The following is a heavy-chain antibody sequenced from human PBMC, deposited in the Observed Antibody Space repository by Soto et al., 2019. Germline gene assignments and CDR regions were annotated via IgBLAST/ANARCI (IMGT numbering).Heavy chain of an antibody. Sequence: SETLSLTCTVACGSIDSDHSYWMWLSQPPGKGLEWIGYIYYSDSINYNPSLKSRVIISDDTSKNQFSLRLSSVTAADTAVYYCARAYYDTSGYSLDPWGQGILVTVS. CDR3: ARAYYDTSGYSLDP. V-gene: IGHV4-61*01. J-gene: IGHJ5*02. D-gene: IGHD3-22*01. CDR2: IYYSDSI. CDR1: CGSIDSDHSY.